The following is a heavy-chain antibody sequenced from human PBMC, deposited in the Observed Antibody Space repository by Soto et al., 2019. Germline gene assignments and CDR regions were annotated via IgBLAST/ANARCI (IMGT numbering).Heavy chain of an antibody. CDR1: GFTFSSYA. Sequence: PVGSLRLSCAASGFTFSSYAMHWVRQAPGKGLEWVAVISYDGSNKYYADSVKGRFTISRDNSRNTLYPQVNSLRAEDTAVYYCARDGCYGCGAFDIWGQGTMVTVSS. CDR2: ISYDGSNK. CDR3: ARDGCYGCGAFDI. V-gene: IGHV3-30-3*01. J-gene: IGHJ3*02. D-gene: IGHD2-2*01.